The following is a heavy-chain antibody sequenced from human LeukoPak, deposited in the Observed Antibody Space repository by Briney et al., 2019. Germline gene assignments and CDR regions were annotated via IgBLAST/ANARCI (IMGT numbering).Heavy chain of an antibody. D-gene: IGHD4-11*01. Sequence: ASVKVSCKASGYTFTSYYMHWVRQAPGQGLEWMGIINPSGGSTNYAQKFQGRVTITADESTSTAYMELSSLRSEDTAVYYCARAPRTVTTETTYYYYGMDVWGQGTTVTVSS. CDR2: INPSGGST. CDR1: GYTFTSYY. V-gene: IGHV1-46*01. CDR3: ARAPRTVTTETTYYYYGMDV. J-gene: IGHJ6*02.